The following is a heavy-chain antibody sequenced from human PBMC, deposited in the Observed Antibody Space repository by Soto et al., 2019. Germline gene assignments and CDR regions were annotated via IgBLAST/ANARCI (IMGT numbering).Heavy chain of an antibody. V-gene: IGHV3-21*01. Sequence: GGSLRLSCAASGFSFSGYTMNWIRHVPGKGREWVSSISGRSGYIHYADSVRGRFTISRDNAGNSLFLHMSNVTAGDTARYYCARRENDTTAYYWLHWGQGTLVTVSS. J-gene: IGHJ4*02. CDR1: GFSFSGYT. D-gene: IGHD3-22*01. CDR3: ARRENDTTAYYWLH. CDR2: ISGRSGYI.